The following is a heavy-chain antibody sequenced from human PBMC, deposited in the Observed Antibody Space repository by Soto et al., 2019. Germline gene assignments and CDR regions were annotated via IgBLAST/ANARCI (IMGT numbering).Heavy chain of an antibody. V-gene: IGHV4-34*12. J-gene: IGHJ5*02. Sequence: QVQLQQWGAGLLKPSETLSLTCAVYGGSLSGYFWSWIRQPPGKGLEWIGEIFHSGSTNYSPSLKSRVTMSVDTSRNHFSLKLSSMTAADTAVYYCARVMVRGLVMKGGWFDPWGQGTLVTVSS. CDR3: ARVMVRGLVMKGGWFDP. CDR2: IFHSGST. D-gene: IGHD3-10*01. CDR1: GGSLSGYF.